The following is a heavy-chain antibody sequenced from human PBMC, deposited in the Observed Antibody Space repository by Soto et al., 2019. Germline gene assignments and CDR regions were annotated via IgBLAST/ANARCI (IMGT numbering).Heavy chain of an antibody. V-gene: IGHV4-4*02. D-gene: IGHD1-1*01. J-gene: IGHJ4*02. CDR1: GGSISSSNW. CDR3: ARTGLETTHRPPFAY. Sequence: SETLSLTCAVSGGSISSSNWWSWVRQPPGKGLEWIGEIYHSGSTNYNPSLKSRVTISVDKSKNQFSLKLSSVTAADTAVYYCARTGLETTHRPPFAYWGQGTLVTVSS. CDR2: IYHSGST.